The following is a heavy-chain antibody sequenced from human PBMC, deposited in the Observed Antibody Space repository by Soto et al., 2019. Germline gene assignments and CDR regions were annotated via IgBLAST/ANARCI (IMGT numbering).Heavy chain of an antibody. J-gene: IGHJ4*02. CDR3: ARDKITGLFDY. Sequence: SETLSLTCTVSGGSVSSSTYYWGWIRQPPGKGLEWIGSIYYSGSTYYNPSLKSRITISVDTSKNQFSLKLTSVTAADTAVYYCARDKITGLFDYWGQGTLVTVSS. V-gene: IGHV4-39*02. CDR1: GGSVSSSTYY. D-gene: IGHD2-8*02. CDR2: IYYSGST.